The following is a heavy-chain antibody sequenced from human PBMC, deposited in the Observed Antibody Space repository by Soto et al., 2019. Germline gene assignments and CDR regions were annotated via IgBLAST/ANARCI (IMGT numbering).Heavy chain of an antibody. J-gene: IGHJ2*01. D-gene: IGHD1-20*01. Sequence: PSETLSLTCAVSGGSISSGGYSWSWIRQPPGKGLEWIGYIYHSGSTYYNPSLKSRVTISVDRSKNQFSLKLSSVTAADTAGYYCARVPVYSCPTPLSSDL. CDR3: ARVPVYSCPTPLSSDL. V-gene: IGHV4-30-2*01. CDR2: IYHSGST. CDR1: GGSISSGGYS.